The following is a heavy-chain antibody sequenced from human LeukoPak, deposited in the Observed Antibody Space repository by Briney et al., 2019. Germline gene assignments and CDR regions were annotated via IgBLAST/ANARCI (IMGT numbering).Heavy chain of an antibody. V-gene: IGHV3-23*01. D-gene: IGHD3-10*01. CDR2: IGGSGGTT. J-gene: IGHJ4*02. CDR3: AKDLSWFGGSLATFGY. CDR1: GFTFSRYA. Sequence: PGGSLRLSCAASGFTFSRYAMSWVRQAPGKGLEWVSSIGGSGGTTCYADSVQGRFTISRDNSKNTLYLQMNSLSAEDTAVYYCAKDLSWFGGSLATFGYWGQGTLVTVSS.